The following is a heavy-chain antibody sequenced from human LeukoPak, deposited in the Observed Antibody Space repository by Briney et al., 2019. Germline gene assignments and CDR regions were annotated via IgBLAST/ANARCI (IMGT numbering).Heavy chain of an antibody. CDR3: AREWSAFDF. CDR1: GFTFTSYA. V-gene: IGHV3-33*01. Sequence: GRSLRLSCAASGFTFTSYAMHWVHQAPGKGLEWVAVAWQHGTDTAYADSVKGRFTISRDNSKNTLFLQMDSLRAEETAIYYCAREWSAFDFWGQGPMVTVSS. D-gene: IGHD2-15*01. CDR2: AWQHGTDT. J-gene: IGHJ3*01.